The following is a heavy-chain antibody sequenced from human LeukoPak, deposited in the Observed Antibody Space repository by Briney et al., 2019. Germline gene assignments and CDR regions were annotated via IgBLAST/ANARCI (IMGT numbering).Heavy chain of an antibody. V-gene: IGHV3-23*01. CDR1: GFTFSNYV. D-gene: IGHD5-18*01. Sequence: GGSLLLSCAASGFTFSNYVMSWVRQAPGKGLEWVSSISGSGVSTYYADSVKGRFTISRDNSKNTLYLQMNSLRAGDTAVYYCARGGYSYGYDYWGQGTLVTVSS. CDR3: ARGGYSYGYDY. CDR2: ISGSGVST. J-gene: IGHJ4*02.